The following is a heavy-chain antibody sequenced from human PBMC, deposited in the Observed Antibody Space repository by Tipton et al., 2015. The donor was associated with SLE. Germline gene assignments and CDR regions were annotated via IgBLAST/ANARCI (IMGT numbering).Heavy chain of an antibody. V-gene: IGHV3-30*02. D-gene: IGHD1-26*01. CDR2: IRFDGSNK. Sequence: GSLRLSCAASGFTFSNYGIHWVRQAPGKGLEWVAFIRFDGSNKYYADSVKGRFTISRDNSKNTLYLQMNSLRAEDTAVYYCARERPSGGATFDYWGQGTLVTVPS. CDR1: GFTFSNYG. CDR3: ARERPSGGATFDY. J-gene: IGHJ4*02.